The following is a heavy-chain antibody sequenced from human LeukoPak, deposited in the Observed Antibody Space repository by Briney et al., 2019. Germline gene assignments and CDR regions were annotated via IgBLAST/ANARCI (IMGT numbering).Heavy chain of an antibody. CDR3: ARGLRLITPLNWFDP. J-gene: IGHJ5*02. CDR1: GGSISSYN. D-gene: IGHD3-16*01. V-gene: IGHV4-4*07. CDR2: IYTSGST. Sequence: SETLSLTCTVSGGSISSYNWSWIRQPAGKGLEWIGRIYTSGSTNYNPSLQSRVTMSVDTSKNQFSLKLSSVTAADTAVYYCARGLRLITPLNWFDPWGQGTLVTVSS.